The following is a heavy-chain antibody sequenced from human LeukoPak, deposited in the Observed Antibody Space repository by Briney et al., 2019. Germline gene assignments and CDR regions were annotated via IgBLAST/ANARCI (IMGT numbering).Heavy chain of an antibody. CDR3: ARSITIFGVGNFQH. Sequence: SGGSLRLSCAASGFTFSNYWMSWVRQAPGKGLEWVANIRRDGSEKNYVDSVRGRFTISRDNAMNSLYLQMNSLRAEDTAVYYCARSITIFGVGNFQHWGQGTLVTVSS. CDR1: GFTFSNYW. J-gene: IGHJ1*01. V-gene: IGHV3-7*05. D-gene: IGHD3-3*01. CDR2: IRRDGSEK.